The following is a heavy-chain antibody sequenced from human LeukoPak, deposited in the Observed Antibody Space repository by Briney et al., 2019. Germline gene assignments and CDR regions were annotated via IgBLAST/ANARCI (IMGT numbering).Heavy chain of an antibody. CDR1: GGSLRGYY. D-gene: IGHD3-16*01. CDR3: ARTVGGIKEFDS. Sequence: SETLSLTCAVYGGSLRGYYWSWIRQPPGKGLEWIGEINHSGSTNYNPSLKSRVTISVDTSKKQFYLSLYSVTAADTAVYFCARTVGGIKEFDSWGQGTLVTVSS. CDR2: INHSGST. J-gene: IGHJ4*02. V-gene: IGHV4-34*01.